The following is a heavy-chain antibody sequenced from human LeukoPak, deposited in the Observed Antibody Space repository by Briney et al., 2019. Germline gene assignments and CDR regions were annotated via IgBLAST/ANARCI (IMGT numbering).Heavy chain of an antibody. D-gene: IGHD3/OR15-3a*01. CDR3: AKMDGYFDY. Sequence: QPGGSLRLSCAASGFTFSSHGMSWVRQAPGKGPQWVSAITGSGGTTYYADSVKGRFTISRDNSKNTLYLQMNSLRAEDTAIYYCAKMDGYFDYWGQGTLVTVSS. CDR2: ITGSGGTT. V-gene: IGHV3-23*01. CDR1: GFTFSSHG. J-gene: IGHJ4*02.